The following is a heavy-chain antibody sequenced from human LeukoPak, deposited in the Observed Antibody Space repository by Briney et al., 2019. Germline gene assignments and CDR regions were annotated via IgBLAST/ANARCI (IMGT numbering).Heavy chain of an antibody. CDR2: INYSGST. J-gene: IGHJ4*02. CDR3: ASGYSYDLFDY. D-gene: IGHD5-18*01. CDR1: GDSISSSSYY. Sequence: SETLSLTCTVSGDSISSSSYYWGWIRQPPGKGLEWMGSINYSGSTYHNPSLKSRVTISVDTSKNQFSLKLSSVTAADTAVFYCASGYSYDLFDYWGQGTLVTVSS. V-gene: IGHV4-39*07.